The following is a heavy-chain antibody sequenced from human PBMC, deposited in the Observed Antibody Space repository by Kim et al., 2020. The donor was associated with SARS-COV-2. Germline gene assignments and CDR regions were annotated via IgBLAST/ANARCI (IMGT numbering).Heavy chain of an antibody. D-gene: IGHD1-26*01. CDR2: MYYSGSA. J-gene: IGHJ3*01. CDR1: GGSISSTTYY. V-gene: IGHV4-39*01. CDR3: VRTTSGSYHAAFDF. Sequence: SETLSLTCTVSGGSISSTTYYWGWVRQPPGKGLEWIGSMYYSGSAYYNSSLESRVTISVDTSKNQFSLRLTSVTAADTAVYYCVRTTSGSYHAAFDFWG.